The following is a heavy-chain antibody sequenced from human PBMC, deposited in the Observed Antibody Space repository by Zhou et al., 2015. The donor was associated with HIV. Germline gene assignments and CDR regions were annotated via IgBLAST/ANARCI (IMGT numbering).Heavy chain of an antibody. CDR1: GGTFNNYA. CDR2: ITPTFGGA. D-gene: IGHD3-10*01. CDR3: ARGKLLWFGGSGHYVMDV. Sequence: QVQLVQSGAEVKKPGSSVKVSCKASGGTFNNYAISWVRQAPGQGLEWMGGITPTFGGADYAQKLHGRVTITADESTRTAYMELSSLRSDDTAVYYCARGKLLWFGGSGHYVMDVWGQGTTVTVSS. J-gene: IGHJ6*01. V-gene: IGHV1-69*01.